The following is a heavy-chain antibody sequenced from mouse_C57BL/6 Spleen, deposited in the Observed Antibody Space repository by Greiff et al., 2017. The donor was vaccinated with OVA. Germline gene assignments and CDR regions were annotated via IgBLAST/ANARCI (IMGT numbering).Heavy chain of an antibody. V-gene: IGHV1-54*01. Sequence: QVHVKQSGAELVRPGTSVKVSCKASGYAFTNYLIEWVKQRPGQGLEWIGVINPGSGGTNYNEKFKGKATLTADKSSSTAYMQLSSLTSDYSAVYFCAAVFTTVSFFDYWGQGTTLTVSS. CDR2: INPGSGGT. D-gene: IGHD1-1*01. CDR1: GYAFTNYL. CDR3: AAVFTTVSFFDY. J-gene: IGHJ2*01.